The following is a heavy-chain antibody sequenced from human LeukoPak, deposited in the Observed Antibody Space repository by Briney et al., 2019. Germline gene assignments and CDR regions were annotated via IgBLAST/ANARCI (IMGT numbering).Heavy chain of an antibody. CDR3: SIPNYYGSGSYPRAY. D-gene: IGHD3-10*01. V-gene: IGHV1-2*02. Sequence: ASVKVSCKASGYTFTGYYMHWVRQAPGQGLEWMGWINPNSGGTNYAQKFQGRVTMTRDTSISTAYMELSRLRSDDTAVYYCSIPNYYGSGSYPRAYWGQGTLVTVSS. J-gene: IGHJ4*02. CDR1: GYTFTGYY. CDR2: INPNSGGT.